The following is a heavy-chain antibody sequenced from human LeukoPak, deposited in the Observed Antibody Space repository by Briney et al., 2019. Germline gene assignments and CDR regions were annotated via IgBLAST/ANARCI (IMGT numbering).Heavy chain of an antibody. CDR3: ARDKGVAIRAYDI. Sequence: PGGSLRLSCVASGFTFSTYNMNWVRQAPGKRQEWVSFIDASGNYIQYADSMKGRFTISRDNAQNSLFLQLNSLRVEDTAVYYCARDKGVAIRAYDIWGQGTMVTVSS. J-gene: IGHJ3*02. V-gene: IGHV3-21*06. D-gene: IGHD3-22*01. CDR2: IDASGNYI. CDR1: GFTFSTYN.